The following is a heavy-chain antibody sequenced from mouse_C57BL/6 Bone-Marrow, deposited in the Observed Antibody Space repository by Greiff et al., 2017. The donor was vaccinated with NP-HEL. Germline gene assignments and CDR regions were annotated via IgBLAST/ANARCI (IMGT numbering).Heavy chain of an antibody. J-gene: IGHJ4*01. CDR3: AREEITTVVATGAMDY. CDR1: GFTFTDYY. V-gene: IGHV1-36*01. D-gene: IGHD1-1*01. Sequence: EVKLMESGPVLVKPGPSVKISCKASGFTFTDYYMHWVKQSHGKSLEWIGLVYPYNGGTSYNQKFKGKATLTVDTSSSTAYMELNSLTSEDSAVYYCAREEITTVVATGAMDYWGQGTSVTVSS. CDR2: VYPYNGGT.